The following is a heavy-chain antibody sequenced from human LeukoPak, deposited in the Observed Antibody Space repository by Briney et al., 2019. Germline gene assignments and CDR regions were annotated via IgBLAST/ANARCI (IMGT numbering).Heavy chain of an antibody. CDR2: ISWNSGSI. D-gene: IGHD6-13*01. V-gene: IGHV3-9*01. CDR1: EENT. J-gene: IGHJ4*02. CDR3: AKDMGYSSSWPFDY. Sequence: EENTVHCVGRGIGKKKKWVSGISWNSGSIGYADSVKGRFTISGDNAKNSLYLQMNSLRAEDTALYYCAKDMGYSSSWPFDYWGQGTLVTVSS.